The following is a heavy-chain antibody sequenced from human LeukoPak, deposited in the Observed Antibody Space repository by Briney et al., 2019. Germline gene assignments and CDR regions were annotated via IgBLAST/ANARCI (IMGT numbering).Heavy chain of an antibody. CDR3: AKDMYYDSSGPVFDY. Sequence: GGTLRLSCAASGFTFSNYGMSWVRQAPGKGLEWVSTISGSGGNTYYADSVKGRFTISRDTSKNTLYLQMNSPRAEDTAVYYCAKDMYYDSSGPVFDYWGQGTLVTVSS. D-gene: IGHD3-22*01. CDR2: ISGSGGNT. CDR1: GFTFSNYG. V-gene: IGHV3-23*01. J-gene: IGHJ4*02.